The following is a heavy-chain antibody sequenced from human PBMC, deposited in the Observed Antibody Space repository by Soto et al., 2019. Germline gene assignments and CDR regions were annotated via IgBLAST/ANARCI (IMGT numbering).Heavy chain of an antibody. CDR2: IKQDGSEK. V-gene: IGHV3-7*01. CDR3: ARDRSDDYGDYYFDY. Sequence: PGGSLRLSCAASGFTFSSYWMSWVRQAPGKGLEWVANIKQDGSEKYYVDSVKGRFTISRDNAKNSLYLQMNSLRAEDTAVYYCARDRSDDYGDYYFDYWGQGTLVTVSS. J-gene: IGHJ4*02. D-gene: IGHD4-17*01. CDR1: GFTFSSYW.